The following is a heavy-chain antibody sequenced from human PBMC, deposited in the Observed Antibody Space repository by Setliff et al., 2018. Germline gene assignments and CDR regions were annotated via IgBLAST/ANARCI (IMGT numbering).Heavy chain of an antibody. CDR3: ARHSRSSGGES. V-gene: IGHV4-39*01. Sequence: SETLSLTCAVSGGSIGSRTYYWGWVRQPPGKGLEWIGSLYYTGNTYHNPSLKSRVTISVDTSKNRFSPKLKSVTAADTAVFYCARHSRSSGGESWGQGTLVTVSS. CDR1: GGSIGSRTYY. J-gene: IGHJ4*02. D-gene: IGHD2-15*01. CDR2: LYYTGNT.